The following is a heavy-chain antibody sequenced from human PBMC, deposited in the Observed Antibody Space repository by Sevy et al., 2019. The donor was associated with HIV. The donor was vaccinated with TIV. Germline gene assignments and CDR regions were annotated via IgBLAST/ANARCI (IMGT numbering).Heavy chain of an antibody. CDR3: AADQELSGYYYGMDV. CDR1: GFTFTSSA. J-gene: IGHJ6*02. Sequence: ASVKVSCKASGFTFTSSAVQWVRQARGQRLEWIGWIVVGSGNTNYAQKFQERVTITRDMSTSTAYMELSSLRSEDTAVYYCAADQELSGYYYGMDVWGQGTTVTVSS. V-gene: IGHV1-58*01. D-gene: IGHD1-7*01. CDR2: IVVGSGNT.